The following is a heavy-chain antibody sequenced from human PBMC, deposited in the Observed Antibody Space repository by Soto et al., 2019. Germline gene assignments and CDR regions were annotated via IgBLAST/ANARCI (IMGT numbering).Heavy chain of an antibody. CDR3: AADTGDIEVVPATT. D-gene: IGHD2-15*01. V-gene: IGHV3-21*04. Sequence: RGGSLRLSCAASGLNFEKCSMNWVRQPPGKGPEWLASISPASTYIRYADSVKGRFTISRDNARNSLSLQMMSLRADDTAMYFCAADTGDIEVVPATTWGQGTLVTVSS. CDR2: ISPASTYI. CDR1: GLNFEKCS. J-gene: IGHJ4*02.